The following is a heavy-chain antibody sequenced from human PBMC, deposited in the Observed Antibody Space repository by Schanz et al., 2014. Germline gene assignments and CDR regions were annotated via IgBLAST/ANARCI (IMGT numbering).Heavy chain of an antibody. J-gene: IGHJ4*02. V-gene: IGHV1-8*02. Sequence: QVQLVQSGPEVKKPGASVKVSCKASGYTFTSYDINWVRQATGQGLEWMGWMNSKTGNTGYAQRFQGRVTMTRNTSVTTAYLELSSLRSGVTAVYYCTKGRTFGRWGQGTLVTVSS. CDR2: MNSKTGNT. D-gene: IGHD3-16*01. CDR1: GYTFTSYD. CDR3: TKGRTFGR.